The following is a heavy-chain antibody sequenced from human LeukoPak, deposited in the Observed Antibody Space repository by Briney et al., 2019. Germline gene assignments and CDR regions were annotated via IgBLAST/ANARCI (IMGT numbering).Heavy chain of an antibody. CDR2: IYGGDSET. V-gene: IGHV5-51*01. CDR1: GCRFNSYW. D-gene: IGHD6-13*01. CDR3: ARLSEELEAHFDF. Sequence: GESLKISCQGSGCRFNSYWIGWVRQMPGKGLEWMGVIYGGDSETRYSPSFQGHVTISADKSIWTAYLQWSSLKASDTAMYYCARLSEELEAHFDFWGQGTPVTVSS. J-gene: IGHJ4*02.